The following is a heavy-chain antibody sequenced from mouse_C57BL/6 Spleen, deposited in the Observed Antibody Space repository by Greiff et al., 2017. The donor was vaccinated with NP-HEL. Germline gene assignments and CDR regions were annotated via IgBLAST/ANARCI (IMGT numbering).Heavy chain of an antibody. J-gene: IGHJ2*01. V-gene: IGHV5-9-1*02. CDR2: ISSGGDYI. D-gene: IGHD2-1*01. Sequence: DVKLQESGEGLVKPGGSLKLSCAASGFTFSSYAMSWVRQTPEKRLEWVAYISSGGDYIYYADTVKGRFTISRDNARNTLYLQMSSLKSEDTAMYYCTRAPGYYGNPYFDYWGQGTTLTVSS. CDR1: GFTFSSYA. CDR3: TRAPGYYGNPYFDY.